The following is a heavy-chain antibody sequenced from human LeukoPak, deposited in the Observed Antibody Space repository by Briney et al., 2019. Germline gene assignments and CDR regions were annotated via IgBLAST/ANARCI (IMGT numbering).Heavy chain of an antibody. J-gene: IGHJ5*01. CDR3: ARDAYCSVGICGWFDS. Sequence: GGSLRLSCAASGFSFSTSHMNWVRQVPGGGLERVSGIDTSSTHTYYAASVRGRFMIFRDNVENLLFLQMNNLRAEDTAVYFCARDAYCSVGICGWFDSWGQGTLVTVSS. CDR1: GFSFSTSH. V-gene: IGHV3-21*01. CDR2: IDTSSTHT. D-gene: IGHD2-15*01.